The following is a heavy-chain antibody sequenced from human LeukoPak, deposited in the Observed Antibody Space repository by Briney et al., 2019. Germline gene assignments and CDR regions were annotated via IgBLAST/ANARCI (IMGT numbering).Heavy chain of an antibody. D-gene: IGHD2-21*02. CDR1: GFTFSSYA. J-gene: IGHJ4*02. CDR2: ISGSGGST. Sequence: GGSLRLSCAASGFTFSSYAMSWVRQAPGKGLEWVSAISGSGGSTYYADSVKGRFTISRDNSKNTLYLQMNSLRAEDTAVYYCAKDCFHIVVVTAIDYWGQGTLVTVSS. CDR3: AKDCFHIVVVTAIDY. V-gene: IGHV3-23*01.